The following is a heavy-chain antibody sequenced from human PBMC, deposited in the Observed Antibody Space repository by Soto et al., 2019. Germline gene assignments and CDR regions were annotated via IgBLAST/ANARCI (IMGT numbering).Heavy chain of an antibody. Sequence: QVQLQESGPGLVKPSQTLSLTCTVSGGSISSGGYYWSWIRQHPGKGLEWIGYIYYSGSTYYNPSLKRRVTISVGTSKDPFSLKLSFVTAADKAGYYWAAFDYGDYVIFGHWGQGTLVTVSS. J-gene: IGHJ4*02. CDR2: IYYSGST. V-gene: IGHV4-31*03. CDR3: AAFDYGDYVIFGH. CDR1: GGSISSGGYY. D-gene: IGHD4-17*01.